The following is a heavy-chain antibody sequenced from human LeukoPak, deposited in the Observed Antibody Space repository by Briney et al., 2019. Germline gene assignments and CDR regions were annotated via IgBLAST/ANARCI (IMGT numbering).Heavy chain of an antibody. CDR1: GFTFSNYE. V-gene: IGHV3-48*03. CDR2: ISSSGSDI. CDR3: ARVSDISVAAYFDY. D-gene: IGHD6-19*01. J-gene: IGHJ4*02. Sequence: GGSLRLSCAASGFTFSNYEMHWVRQAPGKGLEWVSYISSSGSDIYYADSVKGRFTISRDNAKNSLYLQMNSLRAEDTALYYCARVSDISVAAYFDYWGQGTRVTVSS.